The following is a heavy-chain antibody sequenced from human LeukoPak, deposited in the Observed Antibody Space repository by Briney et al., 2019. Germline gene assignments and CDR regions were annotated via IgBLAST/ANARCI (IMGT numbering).Heavy chain of an antibody. J-gene: IGHJ4*02. CDR2: IYYSGST. CDR1: GGSFSKYF. CDR3: ARRNSSRPIDY. Sequence: PSETLSLTCAAYGGSFSKYFWTWIRQLPGKGLEWIGSIYYSGSTYYNPSLKSRVTISVDTSKNQFSLKLSSVTAADTAVYYCARRNSSRPIDYWGQGTLVTVSS. D-gene: IGHD6-13*01. V-gene: IGHV4-39*01.